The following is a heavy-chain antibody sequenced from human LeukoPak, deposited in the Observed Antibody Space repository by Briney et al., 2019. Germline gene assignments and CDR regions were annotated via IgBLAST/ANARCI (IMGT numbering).Heavy chain of an antibody. CDR2: INPDGSNT. Sequence: PGGSLRLSCAASGFTFSSYSMNWVRQAPGKGLVWVSRINPDGSNTNYADSVKGRFTISRDNAKNTLYLHMNSLRVDDTAVYYCARDFLHLGGWGQGTMVTVSS. D-gene: IGHD3-16*01. CDR3: ARDFLHLGG. CDR1: GFTFSSYS. J-gene: IGHJ3*01. V-gene: IGHV3-74*01.